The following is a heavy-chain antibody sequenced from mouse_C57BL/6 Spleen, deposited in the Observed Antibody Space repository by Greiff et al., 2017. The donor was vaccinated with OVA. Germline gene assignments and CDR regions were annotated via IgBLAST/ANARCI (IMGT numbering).Heavy chain of an antibody. V-gene: IGHV1-85*01. D-gene: IGHD2-4*01. CDR3: ARAYYDYDAGFAY. CDR2: IYPRDGST. CDR1: GYTFTSYD. Sequence: QVQLKQSGPELVKPGASVKLSCKASGYTFTSYDINWVKQRPGQGLEWIGWIYPRDGSTKYNEKFKGKATLTVDTSSSTAYMELHSLTSEDSAVYFCARAYYDYDAGFAYWGQGTLVTVSA. J-gene: IGHJ3*01.